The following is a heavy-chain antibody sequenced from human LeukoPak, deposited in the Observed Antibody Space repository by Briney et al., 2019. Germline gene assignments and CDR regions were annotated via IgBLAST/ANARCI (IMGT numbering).Heavy chain of an antibody. CDR3: AKDREDSAMISGVFDL. Sequence: GGSLRLSCAASGFTFSSYAMTWVRQAPGKGLEWVSGISGSGGHTYNADSVEGRFTISRDNSKNTVSLQLSSLRVEDTAVYFCAKDREDSAMISGVFDLWGRGTLVTVSS. CDR2: ISGSGGHT. V-gene: IGHV3-23*01. CDR1: GFTFSSYA. J-gene: IGHJ2*01. D-gene: IGHD5-18*01.